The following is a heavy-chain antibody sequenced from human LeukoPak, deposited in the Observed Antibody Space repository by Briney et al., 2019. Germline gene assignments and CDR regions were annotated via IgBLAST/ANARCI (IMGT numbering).Heavy chain of an antibody. Sequence: RASVKVSCKASGYTFTSDGTSWVRQAPQPGVECRGRISPYKDKTNYVQKLERRVTMTTDTSTSTAYVELRSLRSDDTAVYYCARILSGGECFDYWGQGPLVSVSS. CDR2: ISPYKDKT. J-gene: IGHJ4*02. CDR1: GYTFTSDG. V-gene: IGHV1-18*04. D-gene: IGHD2-8*02. CDR3: ARILSGGECFDY.